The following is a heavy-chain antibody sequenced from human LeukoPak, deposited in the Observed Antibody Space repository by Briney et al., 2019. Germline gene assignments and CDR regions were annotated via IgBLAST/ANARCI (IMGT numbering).Heavy chain of an antibody. D-gene: IGHD1/OR15-1a*01. Sequence: ASVKISCEASGYTFISHYIHWVRQAPGQGLEWMGLINPSDPYTRYAENFQGRVTMTRDTSTNTFYMELTSLRSDDTAMYYCARHSVPNKYTWFDPWGQGTLVTVSS. CDR3: ARHSVPNKYTWFDP. CDR1: GYTFISHY. V-gene: IGHV1-46*01. CDR2: INPSDPYT. J-gene: IGHJ5*02.